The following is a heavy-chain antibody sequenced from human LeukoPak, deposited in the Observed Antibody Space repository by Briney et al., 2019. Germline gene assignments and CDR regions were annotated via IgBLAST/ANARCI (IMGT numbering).Heavy chain of an antibody. J-gene: IGHJ4*02. V-gene: IGHV3-48*01. CDR2: ISSSSSTI. D-gene: IGHD6-19*01. CDR1: GFTFSSYS. CDR3: AREAYSSGWYAAYFDY. Sequence: GGSLRLSCAASGFTFSSYSMNWVRQAPGKGLEWVSYISSSSSTINYADSVKGRFTISRDNAKNSLYLQMNSLRAEDTAVYYCAREAYSSGWYAAYFDYWGQGTLVTVSS.